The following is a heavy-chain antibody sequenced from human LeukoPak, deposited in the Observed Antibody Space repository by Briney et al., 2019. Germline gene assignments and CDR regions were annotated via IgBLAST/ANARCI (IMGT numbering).Heavy chain of an antibody. D-gene: IGHD3-16*01. CDR2: ISANNGNT. Sequence: ASVKVSCKASGYTFTAYGISWVRQAPGQGLEWMGWISANNGNTNYAQRVQGRVTMSRDTSTSTAYMELRSLRYDDTAVYYCSRDDGPFGGVRFDHWGQGTLVTVSS. CDR3: SRDDGPFGGVRFDH. CDR1: GYTFTAYG. V-gene: IGHV1-18*01. J-gene: IGHJ4*02.